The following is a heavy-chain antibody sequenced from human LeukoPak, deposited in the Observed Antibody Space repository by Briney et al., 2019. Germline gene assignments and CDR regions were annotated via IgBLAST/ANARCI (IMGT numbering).Heavy chain of an antibody. J-gene: IGHJ3*02. CDR3: ARLHRYCSGDSCYSDAFDI. D-gene: IGHD2-15*01. V-gene: IGHV4-59*12. CDR1: SDSISTYY. CDR2: IYYSGST. Sequence: SETLSLTCTVSSDSISTYYWSWIRQPPEKGLEWIGYIYYSGSTNYNPSLKSRVTISLDTSKNQFSLKLTSVTAADTAVYYCARLHRYCSGDSCYSDAFDIWGQGTMVTVSS.